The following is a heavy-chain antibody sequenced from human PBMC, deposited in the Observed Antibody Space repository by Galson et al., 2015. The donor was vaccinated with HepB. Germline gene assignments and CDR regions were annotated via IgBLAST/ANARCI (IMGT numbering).Heavy chain of an antibody. CDR1: GGSISSGSYY. CDR2: IYTSGST. D-gene: IGHD3-3*01. CDR3: ARDLSFEDFWSGYYSPYYYGMDV. Sequence: LSLTCTVSGGSISSGSYYWSWIRQPAGKGLEWIGRIYTSGSTNYNPSLKSRVTISVDTSKNQFSLKLSSVTAADTAVYYCARDLSFEDFWSGYYSPYYYGMDVWGQGTTVTVSS. J-gene: IGHJ6*02. V-gene: IGHV4-61*02.